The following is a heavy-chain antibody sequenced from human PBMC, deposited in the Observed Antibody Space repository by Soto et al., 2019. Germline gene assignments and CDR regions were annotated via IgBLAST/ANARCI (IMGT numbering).Heavy chain of an antibody. CDR1: GFIFSNYA. CDR2: ISSTGGTT. D-gene: IGHD6-19*01. Sequence: EVQLLESGGGLVQRGGSLRLSCAASGFIFSNYAMTWVRQAPGKGLEWVSGISSTGGTTYYADSVKGRVTISRDDSKNTVYLQMSSLRAEDTAIYYCAKVGIGWSDACHIWGQGTVVTVSS. CDR3: AKVGIGWSDACHI. V-gene: IGHV3-23*01. J-gene: IGHJ3*02.